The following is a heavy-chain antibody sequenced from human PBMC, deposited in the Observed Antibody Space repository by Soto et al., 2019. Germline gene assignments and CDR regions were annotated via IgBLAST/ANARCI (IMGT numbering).Heavy chain of an antibody. J-gene: IGHJ4*02. Sequence: ERQLLESGGGLVQPAGSRRLSCVASGFTFSSFAMDWVRQSPGTGLEWVAGVDGSGYDTSFAASVNGRFTISRDNSENTLFLHMTNLRAEDTARYYCAKEISAAASATTSAFDLWGPGTVVSVS. D-gene: IGHD2-15*01. CDR2: VDGSGYDT. CDR1: GFTFSSFA. CDR3: AKEISAAASATTSAFDL. V-gene: IGHV3-23*01.